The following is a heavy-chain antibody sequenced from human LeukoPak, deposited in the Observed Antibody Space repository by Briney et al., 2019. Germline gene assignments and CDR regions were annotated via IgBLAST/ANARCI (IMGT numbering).Heavy chain of an antibody. CDR1: GFSLSTSGVG. J-gene: IGHJ5*02. CDR3: AHNGLYH. V-gene: IGHV2-5*01. D-gene: IGHD2-2*03. Sequence: SGPTLVNPTPTLTLTCTFSGFSLSTSGVGVAWMRQSPVQAPEWLAVTYWNDDQRYSPSLKSRLTITKDTSKNQVVLTMTNMDPADTATYHCAHNGLYHWGQGTLVTVSS. CDR2: TYWNDDQ.